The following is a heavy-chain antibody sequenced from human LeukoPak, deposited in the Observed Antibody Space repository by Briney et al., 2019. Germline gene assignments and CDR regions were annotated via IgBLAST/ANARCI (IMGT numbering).Heavy chain of an antibody. J-gene: IGHJ4*02. CDR3: YAVAGTREVY. D-gene: IGHD6-19*01. Sequence: GRSLRLSCAASGFTFDDYAMHWVRQAPGKGLEWVSGISWNSGSIGYADSVKGRFTISRDNAKNSLYLQMNSLRAEDMALYCCYAVAGTREVYWGQGTLVTVSS. CDR1: GFTFDDYA. V-gene: IGHV3-9*03. CDR2: ISWNSGSI.